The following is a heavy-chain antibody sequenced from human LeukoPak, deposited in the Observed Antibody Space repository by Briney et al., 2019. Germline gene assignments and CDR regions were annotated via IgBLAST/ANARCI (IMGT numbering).Heavy chain of an antibody. CDR1: GFTFSTYW. D-gene: IGHD3-9*01. V-gene: IGHV3-23*01. Sequence: GGSLRLSCAASGFTFSTYWMSWVRQAPGKGLEWVSAISGSGGSTYYADSVKGRFTISRDNSKNTLYLQMNSLRAEDTAVYYCAKQEYEYYDILTGYYFPDYWGQGTLVTVSS. CDR2: ISGSGGST. J-gene: IGHJ4*02. CDR3: AKQEYEYYDILTGYYFPDY.